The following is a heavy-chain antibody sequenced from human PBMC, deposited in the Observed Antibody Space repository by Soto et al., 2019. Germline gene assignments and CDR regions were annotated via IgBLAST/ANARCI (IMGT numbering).Heavy chain of an antibody. Sequence: ASVKVSCKASGYTFTGYYIHWVRQAPGQGLEWMGWINPNSGGTKYAQKFQGRVTMTRDTSISTAYMEVSSLRSDDTAVYYCARADLDYYDSSGYYRGRGRRFDPWGQGTLVTVSS. V-gene: IGHV1-2*02. J-gene: IGHJ5*02. D-gene: IGHD3-22*01. CDR2: INPNSGGT. CDR3: ARADLDYYDSSGYYRGRGRRFDP. CDR1: GYTFTGYY.